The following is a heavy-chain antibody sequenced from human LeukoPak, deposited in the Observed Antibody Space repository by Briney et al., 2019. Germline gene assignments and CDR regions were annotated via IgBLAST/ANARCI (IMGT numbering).Heavy chain of an antibody. CDR2: IKQDGSEK. CDR3: ARDNVGGVVITHLGLQFDY. Sequence: PGGSLRLSCAASGFTFSSYWMSWVRQAPGKGLEWVANIKQDGSEKYYVDSVKGRFTISRDNAKNSLYLQMNSLRAEDTAVYYCARDNVGGVVITHLGLQFDYWGQGTLVTVSS. CDR1: GFTFSSYW. V-gene: IGHV3-7*01. D-gene: IGHD3-3*01. J-gene: IGHJ4*02.